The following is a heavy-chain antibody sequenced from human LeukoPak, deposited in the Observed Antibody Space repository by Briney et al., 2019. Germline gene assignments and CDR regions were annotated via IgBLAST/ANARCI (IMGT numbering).Heavy chain of an antibody. CDR1: GGSFSGYY. CDR2: INHSGST. J-gene: IGHJ4*02. D-gene: IGHD6-19*01. V-gene: IGHV4-34*01. Sequence: SETLSLTCGVHGGSFSGYYWSWIRQPPGKGLEWIGEINHSGSTNYNPSLKSRVTISVDTSKNQFSLKLSSVTAADTAVYYCARGLIAVAGTTALVWWGQGTLVTVSS. CDR3: ARGLIAVAGTTALVW.